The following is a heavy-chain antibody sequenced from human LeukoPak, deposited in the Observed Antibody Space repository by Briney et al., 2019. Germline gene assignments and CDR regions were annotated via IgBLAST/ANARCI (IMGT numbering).Heavy chain of an antibody. V-gene: IGHV3-74*01. Sequence: PGGSLRLSCAASGFTFSSYWMHWVRQAPGKGLVWVSRINSDGSSTTYADSVKGRFTISRDNAKNTLYLQMNSLRAEDTAVYYCERDRGSGGYSFDSWGKGPRVTVSS. CDR2: INSDGSST. CDR3: ERDRGSGGYSFDS. D-gene: IGHD6-19*01. CDR1: GFTFSSYW. J-gene: IGHJ4*02.